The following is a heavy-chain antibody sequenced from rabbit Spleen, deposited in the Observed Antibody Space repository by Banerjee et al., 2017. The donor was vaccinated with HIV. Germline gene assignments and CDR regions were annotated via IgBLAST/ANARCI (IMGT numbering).Heavy chain of an antibody. CDR3: ARDAGSGAYIDVYFDL. V-gene: IGHV1S40*01. CDR1: GFSFSSGYY. J-gene: IGHJ4*01. Sequence: EESGGDLVKPGASLTLTCTASGFSFSSGYYMCWVRQAPGKGLEWIACIEISSGSAWYGSWAKGRFIITKTSSTTVTLRMTSLTAADTATYFCARDAGSGAYIDVYFDLWGPGTLVTVS. D-gene: IGHD8-1*01. CDR2: IEISSGSA.